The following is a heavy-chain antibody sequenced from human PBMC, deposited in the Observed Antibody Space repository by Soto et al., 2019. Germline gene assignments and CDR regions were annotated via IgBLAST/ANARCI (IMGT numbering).Heavy chain of an antibody. CDR1: GFTFSDYY. V-gene: IGHV3-11*01. Sequence: QVQLVESGGGLVKPGGSLRLSCAASGFTFSDYYMSWIRQAPGKGLEWVSYISSSGSTIYYADSVKGRFTISRANAKNSLYLQMNSLRPEDMAVHYCARSHLYYDSSGYPDYWGQGTLVTVSS. CDR2: ISSSGSTI. D-gene: IGHD3-22*01. CDR3: ARSHLYYDSSGYPDY. J-gene: IGHJ4*02.